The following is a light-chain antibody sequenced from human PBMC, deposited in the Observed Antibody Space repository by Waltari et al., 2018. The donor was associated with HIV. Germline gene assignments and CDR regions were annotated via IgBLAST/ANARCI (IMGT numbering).Light chain of an antibody. Sequence: EIVLTQSPATLSLSPGERATLSCRASQTISGFLVWYQQKPGQAPRLVMYDTSTRATGIPARFSGSWSGTDFTLTISSLEPEDFAVYYCQQRKNWPLTFGGGTKVEIK. V-gene: IGKV3-11*01. CDR2: DTS. CDR3: QQRKNWPLT. CDR1: QTISGF. J-gene: IGKJ4*01.